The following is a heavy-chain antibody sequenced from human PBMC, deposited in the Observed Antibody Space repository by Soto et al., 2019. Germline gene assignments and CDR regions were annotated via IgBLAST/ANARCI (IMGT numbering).Heavy chain of an antibody. CDR3: ARDCGVTTVLTNWFDP. J-gene: IGHJ5*02. CDR2: INPNSGGT. CDR1: GYTFTDYY. D-gene: IGHD4-17*01. Sequence: WASVKVSCKASGYTFTDYYIQWIRQAPGQGPEWMGWINPNSGGTYYAQKFEGRVTMTRDTSVNTAYMELRILGSDDTALYYCARDCGVTTVLTNWFDPWGQGTLVTVSS. V-gene: IGHV1-2*02.